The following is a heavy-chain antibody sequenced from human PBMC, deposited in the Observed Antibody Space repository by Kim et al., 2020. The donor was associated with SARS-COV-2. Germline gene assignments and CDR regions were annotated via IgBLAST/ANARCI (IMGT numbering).Heavy chain of an antibody. V-gene: IGHV1-3*01. Sequence: SQKFQGGVTITRDTCASTAYMGLSSLRSEDTAVYYCARAPDLWSRTPFDYWGQGTLVTVSS. J-gene: IGHJ4*02. CDR3: ARAPDLWSRTPFDY. D-gene: IGHD2-21*01.